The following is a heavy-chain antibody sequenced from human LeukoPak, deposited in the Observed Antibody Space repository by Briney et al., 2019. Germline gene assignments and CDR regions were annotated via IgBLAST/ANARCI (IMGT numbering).Heavy chain of an antibody. D-gene: IGHD4-17*01. V-gene: IGHV3-23*01. Sequence: GGSLRLSCAASGFAFSSYAMTWVRQAPGKGLEWVSGIGSGGSTFYADSVKGRFTISRDNSKNTLYLQMNSLRAEDTAVYYCAKGDKEMTTVTRNWFDPWGQGTLVTVSS. CDR2: IGSGGST. J-gene: IGHJ5*02. CDR3: AKGDKEMTTVTRNWFDP. CDR1: GFAFSSYA.